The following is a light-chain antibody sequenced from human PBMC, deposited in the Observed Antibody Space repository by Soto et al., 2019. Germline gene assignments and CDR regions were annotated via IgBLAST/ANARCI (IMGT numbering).Light chain of an antibody. CDR2: RNN. J-gene: IGLJ2*01. V-gene: IGLV1-47*01. Sequence: QPVLTQPPSASGTPGQRVTISCSGSSSNIGINYVYWYQQLPGTAPKLLIYRNNQRPSGVPDRFSGSKSGTSASLAISGLRSEDEADYYCAAWDDSLSVHVVFGGGTKVTVL. CDR3: AAWDDSLSVHVV. CDR1: SSNIGINY.